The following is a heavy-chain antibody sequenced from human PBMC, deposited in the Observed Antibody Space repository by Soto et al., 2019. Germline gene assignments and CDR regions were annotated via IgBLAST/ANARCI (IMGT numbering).Heavy chain of an antibody. J-gene: IGHJ4*02. CDR1: GYTFTSYA. CDR3: ARGESVVGDY. Sequence: ASVKVSCKASGYTFTSYAMHWVRQAPGQRLEWMGWINAGNGDTKCSQKFQDRVTITRDTSASTAYMELSSLRSEDTAVYYCARGESVVGDYWGQGTLVTVSS. V-gene: IGHV1-3*01. D-gene: IGHD2-15*01. CDR2: INAGNGDT.